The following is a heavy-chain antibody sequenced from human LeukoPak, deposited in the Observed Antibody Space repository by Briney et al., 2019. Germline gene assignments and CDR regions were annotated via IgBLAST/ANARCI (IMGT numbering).Heavy chain of an antibody. D-gene: IGHD1-26*01. CDR2: INHSGST. J-gene: IGHJ4*02. CDR1: GGSISGYY. Sequence: PSETLSLTCTVSGGSISGYYWSWLRQPPGKGLEWIGEINHSGSTNYNPSLKSRVTISVDTSKTQFSLKLSSVTAADTAVYYCARGLSLVGATNDYWGQGTLVTVSS. V-gene: IGHV4-34*01. CDR3: ARGLSLVGATNDY.